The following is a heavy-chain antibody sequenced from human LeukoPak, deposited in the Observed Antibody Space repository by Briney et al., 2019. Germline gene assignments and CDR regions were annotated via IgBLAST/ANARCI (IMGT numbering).Heavy chain of an antibody. D-gene: IGHD3-22*01. CDR2: ISSSSSTI. J-gene: IGHJ4*02. CDR3: ARDAPYYYDSSGFDY. V-gene: IGHV3-48*01. CDR1: GFTFSSYW. Sequence: GGSLRLSCAASGFTFSSYWMNWVRQAPGKGLEWVSYISSSSSTIYYADSVKGRFTISRDNAKNSLYLQMNSLRAEDTAVYYCARDAPYYYDSSGFDYWGQGTLVTVSS.